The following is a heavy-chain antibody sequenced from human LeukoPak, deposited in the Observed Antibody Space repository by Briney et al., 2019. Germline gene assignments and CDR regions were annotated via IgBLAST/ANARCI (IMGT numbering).Heavy chain of an antibody. CDR3: ARDGSSGYYNYYYMDV. CDR2: IYYSGST. J-gene: IGHJ6*03. V-gene: IGHV4-59*01. D-gene: IGHD3-22*01. Sequence: KPSETLSFTCTVSGGSISSYYWSWIRQPPGKGLEWIGYIYYSGSTNYNPSLKSRVTISVDTSKNQFSLKLSSVTAADTAVYYCARDGSSGYYNYYYMDVWGKGTTVTVSS. CDR1: GGSISSYY.